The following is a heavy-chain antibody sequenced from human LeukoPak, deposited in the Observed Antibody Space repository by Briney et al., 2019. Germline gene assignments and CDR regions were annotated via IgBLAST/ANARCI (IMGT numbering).Heavy chain of an antibody. V-gene: IGHV3-49*04. CDR1: GFIFVAYN. D-gene: IGHD5-18*01. CDR3: SRGQKVRYGPEIDY. J-gene: IGHJ4*02. Sequence: GALRLSCTTSGFIFVAYNINWVRQAPGEGLEWVGYIRAKIHDGTTDFAASVKGRFTISRDDSKSIAYLQMTSLKSEDTAIYYYSRGQKVRYGPEIDYWGQGTLVTASS. CDR2: IRAKIHDGTT.